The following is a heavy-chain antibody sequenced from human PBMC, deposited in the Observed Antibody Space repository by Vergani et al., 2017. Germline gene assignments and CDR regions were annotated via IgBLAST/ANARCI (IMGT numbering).Heavy chain of an antibody. CDR1: GGSISSGSYY. CDR3: ARDGGFGELMMDY. J-gene: IGHJ4*02. D-gene: IGHD3-10*01. CDR2: IYTSGST. V-gene: IGHV4-61*02. Sequence: QVQLQESGPGLVKPSQTLSLTCTVSGGSISSGSYYWSWIRQPAGKGLEWIGRIYTSGSTNYNPSLKSRVTISVDTSKNQFSLKLSSVTAADTAVYYCARDGGFGELMMDYWGQGTLVTVSS.